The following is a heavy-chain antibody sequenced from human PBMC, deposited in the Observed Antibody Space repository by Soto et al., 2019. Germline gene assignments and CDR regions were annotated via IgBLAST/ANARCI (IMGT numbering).Heavy chain of an antibody. J-gene: IGHJ5*02. CDR2: ITGDGSSP. CDR1: EFTSVGYG. V-gene: IGHV3-30*18. CDR3: AKDLRYSSSWYLAGNWFDP. Sequence: PGGPKRVSWRATEFTSVGYGVSCVSQTPGKGLEWVAVITGDGSSPYHADSVQGRFTISRDNSKNTLYLQMNSLRAEDTAVYYCAKDLRYSSSWYLAGNWFDPWGQGTLVTVSS. D-gene: IGHD6-13*01.